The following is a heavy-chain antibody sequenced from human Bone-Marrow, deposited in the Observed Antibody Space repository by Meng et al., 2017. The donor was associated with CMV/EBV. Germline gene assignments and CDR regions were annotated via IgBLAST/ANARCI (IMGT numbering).Heavy chain of an antibody. Sequence: SETLSLPCTVSGGSISSSSYYWGWIRQPPGKGMEWIGSIYYSGSTYYNQSLKSRVTISVDTSKNQYSLKLSSVTAADTAVYYCARHPYYYYGMDVWGQGTTVTVSS. CDR1: GGSISSSSYY. V-gene: IGHV4-39*01. CDR3: ARHPYYYYGMDV. J-gene: IGHJ6*02. CDR2: IYYSGST.